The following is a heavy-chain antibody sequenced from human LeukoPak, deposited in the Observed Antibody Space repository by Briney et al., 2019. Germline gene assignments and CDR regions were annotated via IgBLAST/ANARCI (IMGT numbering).Heavy chain of an antibody. J-gene: IGHJ4*02. D-gene: IGHD3-10*01. CDR3: AKERGDYYGSGTSPGQAYYFDY. V-gene: IGHV3-23*01. CDR2: ISGSGGST. CDR1: GFTFSSYA. Sequence: PGGSLRLSCAASGFTFSSYAMSWVRQAPGRGLEWVSAISGSGGSTYYADSVKGRFTISRDNSKNTLYLQMNSLRAEETAVYYCAKERGDYYGSGTSPGQAYYFDYWGQGTRVTVSS.